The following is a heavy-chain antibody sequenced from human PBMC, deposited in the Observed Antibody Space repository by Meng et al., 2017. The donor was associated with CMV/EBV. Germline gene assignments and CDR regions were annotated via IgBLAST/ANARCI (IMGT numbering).Heavy chain of an antibody. Sequence: ASVKVSCKASGYTFTGYYMHWVRQAPGQGLEWKGWINPNSGGTNYAQKFQGRVTMTRDTSISTAYMELSRLRSDDTAVYYCARDTQRGIAAAGPFDPWGQGTLVTVSS. J-gene: IGHJ5*02. CDR3: ARDTQRGIAAAGPFDP. V-gene: IGHV1-2*02. CDR1: GYTFTGYY. CDR2: INPNSGGT. D-gene: IGHD6-13*01.